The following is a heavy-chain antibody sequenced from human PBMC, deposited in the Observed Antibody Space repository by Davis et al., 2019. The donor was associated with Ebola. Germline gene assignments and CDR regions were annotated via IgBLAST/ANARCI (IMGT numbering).Heavy chain of an antibody. CDR2: INSEGSST. CDR1: GFTFSRYG. V-gene: IGHV3-74*01. CDR3: AKDLILAPYDLWSAFDS. Sequence: PGGSLRLSCEASGFTFSRYGMHWVRQAPGKGLVWVSRINSEGSSTSYADSVKGRFTISRDNAKNTVYLQMNSLRAEDTAVFYCAKDLILAPYDLWSAFDSWGQGTLVTVSS. J-gene: IGHJ4*02. D-gene: IGHD3-3*01.